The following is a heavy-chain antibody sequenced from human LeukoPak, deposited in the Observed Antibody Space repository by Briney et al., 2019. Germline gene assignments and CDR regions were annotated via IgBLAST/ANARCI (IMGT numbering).Heavy chain of an antibody. D-gene: IGHD7-27*01. CDR1: GYTFTGYY. CDR2: INPNSGGT. Sequence: WASVKVSCKASGYTFTGYYMHWVRQAPGQGLEWMGWINPNSGGTNYAQKFQGRVTMTRDTSISTAYMELSRLRSDDTAVYYCARDKGNWGDWFDPWGQGTLVTVSS. CDR3: ARDKGNWGDWFDP. J-gene: IGHJ5*02. V-gene: IGHV1-2*02.